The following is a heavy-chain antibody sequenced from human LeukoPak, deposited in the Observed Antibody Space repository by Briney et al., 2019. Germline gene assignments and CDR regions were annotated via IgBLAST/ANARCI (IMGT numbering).Heavy chain of an antibody. CDR1: GDSISNYY. J-gene: IGHJ4*02. CDR2: IYYNEST. V-gene: IGHV4-59*01. D-gene: IGHD6-19*01. Sequence: ESSETLSLTCTLSGDSISNYYWSWIRQPVGKGVEWIGYIYYNESTNYNPSVKSRVTISADTSKNQFSLKLRSVTAADTAVYYCARGRWLVNYWGQGTLVTVSS. CDR3: ARGRWLVNY.